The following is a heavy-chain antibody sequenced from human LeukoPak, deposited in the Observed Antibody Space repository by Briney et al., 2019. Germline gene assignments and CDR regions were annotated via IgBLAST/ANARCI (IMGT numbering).Heavy chain of an antibody. Sequence: ASVKVSCKASGYTFTGYYMHWVRQAPGQGLEWMGWINPNSGGTNYAQKFQGRVTMTRDTSISTAYMELSRLRSDDTAVYYCARDRRSYGDYVALYYYGMDIWGQGTTVTVSS. D-gene: IGHD4-17*01. CDR2: INPNSGGT. J-gene: IGHJ6*02. V-gene: IGHV1-2*02. CDR3: ARDRRSYGDYVALYYYGMDI. CDR1: GYTFTGYY.